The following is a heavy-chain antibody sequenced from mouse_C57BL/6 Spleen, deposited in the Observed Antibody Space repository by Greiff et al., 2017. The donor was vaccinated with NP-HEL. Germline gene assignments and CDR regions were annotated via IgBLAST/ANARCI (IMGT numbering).Heavy chain of an antibody. CDR2: IDPSDSYT. J-gene: IGHJ1*03. Sequence: VQLQQPGAELVMPGASVKLSCKASGYTFTSYWMHWVKQRPGQGLEWIGEIDPSDSYTNYNQKFKGKSTLTVDKSSSTAYMQLSSLTSEDSAVYYCARRDYSNYWYFDVWGTGTTVTVSS. D-gene: IGHD2-5*01. CDR1: GYTFTSYW. V-gene: IGHV1-69*01. CDR3: ARRDYSNYWYFDV.